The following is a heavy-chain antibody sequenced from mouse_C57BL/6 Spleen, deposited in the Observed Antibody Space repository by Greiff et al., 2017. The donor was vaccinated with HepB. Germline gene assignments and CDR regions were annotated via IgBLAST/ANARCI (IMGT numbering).Heavy chain of an antibody. CDR3: ARDSSGLRFAY. D-gene: IGHD3-2*02. J-gene: IGHJ3*01. CDR2: IYPRSGNT. CDR1: GYTFTSYG. Sequence: VQLQQSGAELARPGASVKLSCKASGYTFTSYGISWVKQRTGQGLEWIGEIYPRSGNTYYNEKFKGKATLTADKSSSTAYMELRSLTSEDSAVYFCARDSSGLRFAYWGQWTLVTVSA. V-gene: IGHV1-81*01.